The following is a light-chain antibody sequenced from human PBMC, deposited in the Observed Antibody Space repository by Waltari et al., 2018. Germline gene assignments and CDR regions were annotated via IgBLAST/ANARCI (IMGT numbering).Light chain of an antibody. V-gene: IGLV2-14*01. CDR3: SSYTTSGTLV. CDR1: SSDVGGYDF. CDR2: GVN. Sequence: QSAPTQPASVSGSPGQSITISCTGTSSDVGGYDFFSWHQQYPGKAPKVMIYGVNHRPSGVSNRFSGSKSGNTASLIISGLQADDEADYYCSSYTTSGTLVFGTGTKVTVL. J-gene: IGLJ1*01.